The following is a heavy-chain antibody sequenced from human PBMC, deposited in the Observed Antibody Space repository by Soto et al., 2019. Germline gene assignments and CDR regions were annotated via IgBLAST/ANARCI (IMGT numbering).Heavy chain of an antibody. J-gene: IGHJ6*02. Sequence: SVKVSCKASGGTFSSYAISWVRQAPGQGLEWMGGIIPIFGTANYAQKFQGRVTITADESTSTAYMELSSLRSEDTAVYYCARATQLITIVRGAKNSGLDYYSYCGMDVCGQGTPVIVSS. CDR2: IIPIFGTA. CDR1: GGTFSSYA. V-gene: IGHV1-69*13. D-gene: IGHD3-10*01. CDR3: ARATQLITIVRGAKNSGLDYYSYCGMDV.